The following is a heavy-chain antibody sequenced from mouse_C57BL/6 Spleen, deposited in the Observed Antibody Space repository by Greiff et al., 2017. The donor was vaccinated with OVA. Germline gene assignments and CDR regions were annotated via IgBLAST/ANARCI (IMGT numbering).Heavy chain of an antibody. CDR1: GYTFTDYE. CDR2: IDPETGGT. D-gene: IGHD2-5*01. Sequence: QVQLKQSGAELVRPGASVTLSCKASGYTFTDYEMHWVKQTPVHGLEWIGAIDPETGGTAYNQKFKGKAILTADKSSSTAYMELRSLTSEDSAVYYCTRSGSNYSYWGQGTTLTVSS. J-gene: IGHJ2*01. V-gene: IGHV1-15*01. CDR3: TRSGSNYSY.